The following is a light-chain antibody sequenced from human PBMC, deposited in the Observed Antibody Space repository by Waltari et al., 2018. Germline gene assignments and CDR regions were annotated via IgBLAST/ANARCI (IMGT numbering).Light chain of an antibody. CDR2: GAS. Sequence: EIVMTQSPATLSVSPGERATLSCRASQSVSSNLAWYQQKPGQAPRLLIYGASTRATGIPARFSGSGSGTEFTHTISSLQSEDFAVYYCQQYNNWPPKFGQGTKVEIK. CDR1: QSVSSN. CDR3: QQYNNWPPK. V-gene: IGKV3-15*01. J-gene: IGKJ1*01.